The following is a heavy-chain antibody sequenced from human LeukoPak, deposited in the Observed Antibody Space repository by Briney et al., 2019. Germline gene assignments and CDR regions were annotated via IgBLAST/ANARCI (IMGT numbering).Heavy chain of an antibody. D-gene: IGHD1-26*01. CDR1: GFTFSNYG. V-gene: IGHV3-30*02. CDR3: AKPGSGSYYSFDY. CDR2: IRYDGSNK. J-gene: IGHJ4*02. Sequence: GGSLRLSCAASGFTFSNYGMHWVRQAPGKGLEWVAFIRYDGSNKYYADSVKGRFTISRDNSKNTLYLQMNSLRAEDTAVYYCAKPGSGSYYSFDYWGQGTLVTVSS.